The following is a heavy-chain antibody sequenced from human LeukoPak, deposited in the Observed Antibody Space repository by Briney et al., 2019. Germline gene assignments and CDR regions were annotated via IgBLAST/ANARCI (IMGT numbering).Heavy chain of an antibody. V-gene: IGHV4-39*07. D-gene: IGHD6-19*01. Sequence: PSETLSLTCTVSGGSISSSSYYWGWIRQPPGKGLEWIGSIYYSGSTYYNPSLKSRVTISVDTSKNQFSLKLSSVTAADTAVYYCARARMVAGGDYWGQGTLVTVSS. J-gene: IGHJ4*02. CDR1: GGSISSSSYY. CDR3: ARARMVAGGDY. CDR2: IYYSGST.